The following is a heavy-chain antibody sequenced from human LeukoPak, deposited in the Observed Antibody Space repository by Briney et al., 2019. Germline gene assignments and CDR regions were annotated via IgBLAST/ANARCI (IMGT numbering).Heavy chain of an antibody. CDR3: ASGRRDGYNWGI. D-gene: IGHD5-24*01. CDR1: EFTFSSYG. Sequence: GGSQRLSCAASEFTFSSYGMHWVRQAPGKGLEWVAVISYDGSNKYYADSVKGRFTISRDNSKNTLYLQMNSLRAEDTAVYYCASGRRDGYNWGIWGQGTLVTVSS. CDR2: ISYDGSNK. V-gene: IGHV3-30*03. J-gene: IGHJ4*02.